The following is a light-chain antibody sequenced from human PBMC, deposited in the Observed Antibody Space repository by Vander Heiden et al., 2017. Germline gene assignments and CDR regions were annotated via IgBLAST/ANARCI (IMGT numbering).Light chain of an antibody. J-gene: IGLJ2*01. CDR1: SGSFSPSYY. CDR2: NTN. Sequence: QTVVTQESSFSVSPAGTVTLTCGLSSGSFSPSYYTSGDQQTPGQAPRTLVYNTNNRSSGVHVRFSGSILGNKAALTITGAQADDESEYYCVRYMNSGIGVGGGTKRTVL. V-gene: IGLV8-61*01. CDR3: VRYMNSGIG.